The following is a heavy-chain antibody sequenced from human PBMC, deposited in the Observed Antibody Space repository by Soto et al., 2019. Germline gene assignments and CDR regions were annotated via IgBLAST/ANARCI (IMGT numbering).Heavy chain of an antibody. CDR1: GYTFSSYA. D-gene: IGHD2-2*01. V-gene: IGHV1-18*01. J-gene: IGHJ4*02. CDR3: ARDRGWDVAYPLPSDY. Sequence: QVHLLQSGPEVMKPGASLKVSCKTSGYTFSSYAITWVRQAPGQGLEWMGWISTYNGNTNYSQKFPGRVTMTTDTSTKTVYLELRSLRSDDTAVYYCARDRGWDVAYPLPSDYWGQGTRVIVSS. CDR2: ISTYNGNT.